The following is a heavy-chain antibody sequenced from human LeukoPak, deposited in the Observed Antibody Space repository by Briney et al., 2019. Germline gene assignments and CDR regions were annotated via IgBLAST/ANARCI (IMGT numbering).Heavy chain of an antibody. CDR1: GGTFSSCA. CDR3: ARGRLGYYFDY. CDR2: IIPIFGTA. V-gene: IGHV1-69*13. D-gene: IGHD7-27*01. J-gene: IGHJ4*02. Sequence: SVKVSCKASGGTFSSCAISWVRQAPGQGLEWMGGIIPIFGTANYAQKFQGRVTITADESTSTAYMELSSRRSEDTAVYYCARGRLGYYFDYWGQGTLVTVSS.